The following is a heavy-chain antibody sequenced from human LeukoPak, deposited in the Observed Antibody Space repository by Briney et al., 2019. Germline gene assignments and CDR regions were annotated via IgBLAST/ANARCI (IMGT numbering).Heavy chain of an antibody. CDR2: ISSNGGST. CDR1: GFTFSSYA. D-gene: IGHD6-19*01. V-gene: IGHV3-64*04. Sequence: GGSLRLSCSASGFTFSSYAMHWVRQAPGKGLEYVSAISSNGGSTYYADSVKGRFTISRDNSKNTLYLQMNSLRAEDTAVYYCARDCGYSSGWYTQFDYWGQGTLVTVSS. CDR3: ARDCGYSSGWYTQFDY. J-gene: IGHJ4*02.